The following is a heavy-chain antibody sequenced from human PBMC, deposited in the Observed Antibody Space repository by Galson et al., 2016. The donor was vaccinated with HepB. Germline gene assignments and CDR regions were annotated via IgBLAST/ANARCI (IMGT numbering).Heavy chain of an antibody. CDR3: AKERLVRRIFDH. CDR2: MSYDGSNK. CDR1: GFTFSSYA. Sequence: SLRLSCAASGFTFSSYAMHWVRQAPGKGLEWVAVMSYDGSNKYYADSVKGRFTISRDNSKNTLYLQMNSLRVEDTAVYYCAKERLVRRIFDHWGQGTLLTVSS. J-gene: IGHJ4*02. V-gene: IGHV3-30*18. D-gene: IGHD1-1*01.